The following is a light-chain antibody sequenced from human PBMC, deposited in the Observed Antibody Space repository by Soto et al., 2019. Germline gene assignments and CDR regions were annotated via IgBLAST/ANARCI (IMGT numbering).Light chain of an antibody. CDR3: HSYDSSAHWV. CDR2: QDN. CDR1: GGSIANNY. J-gene: IGLJ3*02. V-gene: IGLV6-57*04. Sequence: NFMLTQPHSVSESPGKTVTISCTRSGGSIANNYVQWYQQRPGSAPTPVIYQDNERPSGVPDRFSGSIDSSSNSASLTISGLRTVDEADYYCHSYDSSAHWVFGGGTKVTVL.